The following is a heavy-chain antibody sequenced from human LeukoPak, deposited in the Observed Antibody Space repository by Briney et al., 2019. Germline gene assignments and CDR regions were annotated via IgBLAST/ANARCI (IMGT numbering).Heavy chain of an antibody. Sequence: GGSLRLSCAASGFTFTTYAMSWVRQAPGKGLQWVSAISGSGGSTYYADSVKGRFTISRDNSKNTLYLQMNSLRAEDTAVYYCAGVAVVAATTDYWGQGTLVTVSS. D-gene: IGHD2-15*01. CDR3: AGVAVVAATTDY. CDR2: ISGSGGST. CDR1: GFTFTTYA. J-gene: IGHJ4*02. V-gene: IGHV3-23*01.